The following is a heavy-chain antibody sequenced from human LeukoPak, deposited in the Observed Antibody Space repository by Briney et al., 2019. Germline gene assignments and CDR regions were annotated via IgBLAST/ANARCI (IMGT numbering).Heavy chain of an antibody. CDR1: GGSFSGYY. CDR3: ARGRGSGWYPRYFDY. D-gene: IGHD6-19*01. J-gene: IGHJ4*02. Sequence: SETLSLTCAVYGGSFSGYYWSWIRQPPGKGLEWIGEINHSGSTNYNPSLKSRVTILVDTSKNQFSLKLSSVTAADTAVYYCARGRGSGWYPRYFDYWGQGTLVTVSS. CDR2: INHSGST. V-gene: IGHV4-34*01.